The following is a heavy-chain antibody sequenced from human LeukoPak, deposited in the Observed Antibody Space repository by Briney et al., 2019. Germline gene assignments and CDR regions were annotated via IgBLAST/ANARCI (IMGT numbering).Heavy chain of an antibody. D-gene: IGHD2-2*02. V-gene: IGHV3-23*01. CDR1: GFTFSSYA. J-gene: IGHJ4*02. CDR2: ISGSGGST. Sequence: PGGSLRLSCAASGFTFSSYAMSWVRQAPGKGLEWVSAISGSGGSTYYADSVKGRFTISRDNSKNTLCLQMNSLRAEDTAVYYCAKGADIVVVPAAILARLYFDYWGQGTLVTVSS. CDR3: AKGADIVVVPAAILARLYFDY.